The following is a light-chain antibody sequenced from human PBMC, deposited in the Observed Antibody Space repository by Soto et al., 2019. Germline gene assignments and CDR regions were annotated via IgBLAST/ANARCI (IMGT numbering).Light chain of an antibody. CDR2: GAS. CDR3: LQHDSYPYT. CDR1: QDISNY. J-gene: IGKJ2*01. V-gene: IGKV1-17*03. Sequence: DIPMTQSPSAMSASVGDRVSITCRASQDISNYLVWFQQRPGKVPERLIFGASSLQSGVPSRFSGSGSGTEFTLTISNLQPEDFATYYCLQHDSYPYTFGQGTKVEIK.